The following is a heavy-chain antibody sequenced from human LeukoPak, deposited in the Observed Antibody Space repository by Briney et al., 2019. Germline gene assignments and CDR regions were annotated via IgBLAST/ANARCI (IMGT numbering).Heavy chain of an antibody. CDR3: ARGRSSWYIGWFDP. V-gene: IGHV4-30-2*01. CDR2: IYHSGST. D-gene: IGHD6-13*01. Sequence: SETLSLTCTVSGGSISSGGYYWSWIRQPPGKGLEWIGYIYHSGSTYYNPSLKSRVTISVDRSKNQFSLKLSSVTAADTAVYYCARGRSSWYIGWFDPWGQGTLVTVSS. CDR1: GGSISSGGYY. J-gene: IGHJ5*02.